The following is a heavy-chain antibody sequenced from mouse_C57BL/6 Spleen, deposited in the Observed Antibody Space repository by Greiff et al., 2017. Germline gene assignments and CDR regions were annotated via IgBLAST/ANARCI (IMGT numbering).Heavy chain of an antibody. V-gene: IGHV1-53*01. CDR3: ARLVYYGSHAKDD. Sequence: QVQLQQPGTELVKPGASVKLSCKASGYTFTSYWMHWVKQRPGQGLEWIGNINPSDGGTKYNEKFKSKATLTVDKSSSTAYMQLSSLTSEASAVYDCARLVYYGSHAKDDWGKGTSVTVSS. CDR1: GYTFTSYW. CDR2: INPSDGGT. J-gene: IGHJ4*01. D-gene: IGHD1-1*01.